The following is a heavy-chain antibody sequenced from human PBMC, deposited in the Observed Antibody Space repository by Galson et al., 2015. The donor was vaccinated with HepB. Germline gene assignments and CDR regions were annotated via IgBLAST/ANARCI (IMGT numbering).Heavy chain of an antibody. D-gene: IGHD3-10*01. V-gene: IGHV3-30*18. CDR2: ISYDGSNK. Sequence: SLRLSCAASGFTFSSYGMHWVRQAPGKGLEWVAVISYDGSNKYYADSVKGRFTISRDNSKNTLYLQMNSLRAEDTAVYYCAKDVRWFGEYYFDYWGQGTLVTVSS. CDR3: AKDVRWFGEYYFDY. J-gene: IGHJ4*02. CDR1: GFTFSSYG.